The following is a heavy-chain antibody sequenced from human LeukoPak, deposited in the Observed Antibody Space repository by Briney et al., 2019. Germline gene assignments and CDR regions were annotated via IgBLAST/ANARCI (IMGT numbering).Heavy chain of an antibody. D-gene: IGHD4-17*01. CDR1: GGSISSYY. J-gene: IGHJ4*02. Sequence: PSETLSLTCTVSGGSISSYYWSWIRQPPGKGLEWIGYIYYSGSTNYNPSLKSRVTISIDTSKNQFSLKLSPVTAADTAVYYCAREDGFTLNYWGQGTLVTVSS. CDR2: IYYSGST. CDR3: AREDGFTLNY. V-gene: IGHV4-59*01.